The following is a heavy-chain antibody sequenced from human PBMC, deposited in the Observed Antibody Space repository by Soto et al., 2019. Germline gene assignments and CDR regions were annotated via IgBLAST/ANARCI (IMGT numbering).Heavy chain of an antibody. D-gene: IGHD3-22*01. CDR3: ARHPSRRYYDSSGYYYPLVYGMDV. J-gene: IGHJ6*02. CDR1: GDSISSSNW. CDR2: IYQTGST. V-gene: IGHV4-4*02. Sequence: PSETLSLTCVVSGDSISSSNWWSWVRQPPGKGLEWIGKIYQTGSTNYNPSLKSRVTISVDTSKNQFSLKLSSVTAADTAVYYCARHPSRRYYDSSGYYYPLVYGMDVWGQGTTVT.